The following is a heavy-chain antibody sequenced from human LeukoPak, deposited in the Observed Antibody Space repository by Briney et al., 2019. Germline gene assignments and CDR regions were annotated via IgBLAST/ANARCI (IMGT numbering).Heavy chain of an antibody. D-gene: IGHD3-22*01. CDR3: ARPYYYDSSIDP. CDR1: GGSISSGDYY. J-gene: IGHJ5*02. CDR2: TYYSGST. Sequence: SETLSLTCTVSGGSISSGDYYWGWVRQPPGTGLEWIGYTYYSGSTYYNPSLKNRVSISVDTSKNQFSLNLSSVTAADTAVYYCARPYYYDSSIDPWGQGTLVTVSS. V-gene: IGHV4-30-4*01.